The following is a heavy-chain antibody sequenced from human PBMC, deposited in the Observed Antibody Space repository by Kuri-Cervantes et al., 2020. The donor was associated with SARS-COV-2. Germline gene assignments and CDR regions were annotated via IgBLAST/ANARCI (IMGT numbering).Heavy chain of an antibody. V-gene: IGHV1-2*02. J-gene: IGHJ4*02. Sequence: ASVKVSCKASENTFRGYYIHWVRQAPGQGLEWMGWINPNSGGTNYAQKFQGRVTMTRDTSISTAYMELSRLRSDDTAVYYCARAAEGRYYFDYWGQGTLVTVSS. CDR2: INPNSGGT. CDR1: ENTFRGYY. CDR3: ARAAEGRYYFDY.